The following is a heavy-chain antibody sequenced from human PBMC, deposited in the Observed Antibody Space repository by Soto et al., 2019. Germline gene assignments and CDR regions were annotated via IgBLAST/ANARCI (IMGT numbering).Heavy chain of an antibody. D-gene: IGHD1-26*01. Sequence: QVQLQESGPGLVKPSETLSLTCTVSDDSISPYYWSWIRQPPGKGLEWIGYIYYSGSTNYNPSLKSRVTISVDTSKNQFSLQLSSVTAADTAGYYCARRSYGAFDFWGQGTIVTVSS. CDR3: ARRSYGAFDF. CDR1: DDSISPYY. V-gene: IGHV4-59*08. J-gene: IGHJ3*01. CDR2: IYYSGST.